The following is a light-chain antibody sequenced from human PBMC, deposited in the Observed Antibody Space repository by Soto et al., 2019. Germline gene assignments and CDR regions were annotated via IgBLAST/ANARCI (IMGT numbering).Light chain of an antibody. CDR3: ETWDSNPYL. CDR1: SGHSSYI. CDR2: LEGSGSY. Sequence: QSVLTQSSSASASLGSSVKLTCTLSSGHSSYIIAWHQQQPGKAPRYLMKLEGSGSYNKGSGVPDRFSGSSSGADRYLTIPNLQSEDEADYYCETWDSNPYLFGPGTKVTVL. V-gene: IGLV4-60*03. J-gene: IGLJ1*01.